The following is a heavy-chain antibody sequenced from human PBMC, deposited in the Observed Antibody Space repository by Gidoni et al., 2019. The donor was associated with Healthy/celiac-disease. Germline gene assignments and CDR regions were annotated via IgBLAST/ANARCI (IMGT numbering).Heavy chain of an antibody. D-gene: IGHD3-10*01. V-gene: IGHV3-11*01. J-gene: IGHJ4*02. Sequence: QVQLVEAGGGLVKPGGSLRLSCAASGFTFSDYYMSWIRQSPGKGLEWVSYIRSMGSTIYYAASVKGRFTISRDNAKNSLYLQMNSLRAEDTAVYYCARERGGGVCYYSDYWGQGTLVTVSS. CDR3: ARERGGGVCYYSDY. CDR1: GFTFSDYY. CDR2: IRSMGSTI.